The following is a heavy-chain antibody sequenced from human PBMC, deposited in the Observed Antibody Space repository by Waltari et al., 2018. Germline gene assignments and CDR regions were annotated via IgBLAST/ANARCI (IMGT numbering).Heavy chain of an antibody. J-gene: IGHJ3*02. Sequence: QLQLRESGPGLVKPSETLSLTCTVSGGSISSSSYYWVWIRKPPGKGLEWIGSIYYSGSTYYNPSLKSRVTISVDTSKNQFSLKLSSVTAADTAVYYCARDFRGRIIAARLGAFDIWGQGTMVTVSS. D-gene: IGHD6-6*01. CDR1: GGSISSSSYY. CDR2: IYYSGST. CDR3: ARDFRGRIIAARLGAFDI. V-gene: IGHV4-39*07.